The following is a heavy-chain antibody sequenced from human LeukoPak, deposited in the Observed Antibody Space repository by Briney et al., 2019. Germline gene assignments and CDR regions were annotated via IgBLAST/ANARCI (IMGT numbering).Heavy chain of an antibody. CDR3: ARRAIEPFIAVAGVFDY. Sequence: SETLSLTCTVSGGSISSSSYYWGWIRQSPGKGLEWIGSIYYSGSTYYNPSLKSRVTISVDTSKNQFSLKLSSVTAADTAVYYCARRAIEPFIAVAGVFDYWGQGTLVTVSS. D-gene: IGHD6-19*01. CDR2: IYYSGST. J-gene: IGHJ4*02. CDR1: GGSISSSSYY. V-gene: IGHV4-39*01.